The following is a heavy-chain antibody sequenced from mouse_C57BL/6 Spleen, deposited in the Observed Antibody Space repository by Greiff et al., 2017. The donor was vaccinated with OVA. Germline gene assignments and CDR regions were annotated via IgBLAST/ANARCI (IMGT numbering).Heavy chain of an antibody. CDR3: ARWDEN. V-gene: IGHV1-82*01. CDR1: GYAFSSSW. Sequence: VQLQESGPELVKPGASVKISCKASGYAFSSSWMNWVKQRPGKGLEWIGRIYPGDGDTNYNGKFKGKATLTADKSSSTAYMQLSSLTSEDSAVYFCARWDENWGQGTTLTVSS. D-gene: IGHD4-1*01. J-gene: IGHJ2*01. CDR2: IYPGDGDT.